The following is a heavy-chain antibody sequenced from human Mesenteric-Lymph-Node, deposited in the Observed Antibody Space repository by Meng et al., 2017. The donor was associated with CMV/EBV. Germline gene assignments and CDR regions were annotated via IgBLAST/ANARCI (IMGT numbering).Heavy chain of an antibody. CDR1: GASTIIGGSY. V-gene: IGHV4-31*02. CDR2: IYYSGST. J-gene: IGHJ4*02. Sequence: VSGASTIIGGSYWSWIRQHPGKGLEWIGYIYYSGSTYHNPSLKSRVSISVDTSKNQFSLKLSSVTAADTAVYYCARDRDGYNLFDYWGQGTLVTVSS. D-gene: IGHD5-24*01. CDR3: ARDRDGYNLFDY.